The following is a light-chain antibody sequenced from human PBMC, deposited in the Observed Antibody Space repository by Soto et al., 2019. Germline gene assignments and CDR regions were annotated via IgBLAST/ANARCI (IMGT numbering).Light chain of an antibody. V-gene: IGLV2-14*01. CDR2: DVS. J-gene: IGLJ2*01. CDR1: SSDVGGYNY. Sequence: QSALTQPASVSGSPGQSITISCTGTSSDVGGYNYVSWYQQHPGKAPKLMICDVSNRPSGVSNRFSGSKSGNTASLTISGLQAEDETDYYCSSYTTISPHVVFGGGTQLTVL. CDR3: SSYTTISPHVV.